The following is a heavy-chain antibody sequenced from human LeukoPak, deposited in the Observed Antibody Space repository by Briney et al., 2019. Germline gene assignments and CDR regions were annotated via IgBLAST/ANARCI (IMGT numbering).Heavy chain of an antibody. CDR2: ISFGSGTI. CDR1: GFTFSTYR. CDR3: ARDVGWTFDY. J-gene: IGHJ4*02. V-gene: IGHV3-48*02. Sequence: GGSLRLSCAASGFTFSTYRMNWVRQAPGKGLEWVAYISFGSGTIYYADSLKGRFTISRDNAKNSLYLQMNILRDEDTAVYFCARDVGWTFDYWGQGTLVTVSS. D-gene: IGHD6-19*01.